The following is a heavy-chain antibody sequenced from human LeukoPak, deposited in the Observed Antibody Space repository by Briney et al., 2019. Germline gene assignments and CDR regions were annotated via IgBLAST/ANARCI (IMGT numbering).Heavy chain of an antibody. CDR3: ASTGEECGGDCYAPLDY. Sequence: SVKVSCKASGGTFSSYAISWVRQAPGQGLEWMGRIIPILGIANYAQKFQGRATITADKSTSTAYMELSSLRSEDTAVYYCASTGEECGGDCYAPLDYWGQGTLVTVSS. CDR2: IIPILGIA. CDR1: GGTFSSYA. D-gene: IGHD2-21*02. J-gene: IGHJ4*02. V-gene: IGHV1-69*04.